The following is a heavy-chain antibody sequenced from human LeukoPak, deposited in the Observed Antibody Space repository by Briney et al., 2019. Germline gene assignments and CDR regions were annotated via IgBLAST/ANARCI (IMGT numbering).Heavy chain of an antibody. CDR1: GVSMTTYY. D-gene: IGHD5-18*01. CDR2: SHNSGET. V-gene: IGHV4-59*08. Sequence: SETLSLTCTVSGVSMTTYYWSWIRQPPGKGLEWIAYSHNSGETKYNPSLKSRITISVDASKNEFSLKLTSVTAADTAVYYCARQPGSTAAFDIWGQGTTVTVSA. CDR3: ARQPGSTAAFDI. J-gene: IGHJ3*02.